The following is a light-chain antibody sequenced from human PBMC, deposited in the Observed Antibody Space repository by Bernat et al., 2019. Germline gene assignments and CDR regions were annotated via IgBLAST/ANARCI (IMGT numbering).Light chain of an antibody. J-gene: IGLJ3*02. CDR3: HSLDSTSSYRV. V-gene: IGLV3-25*03. Sequence: SYELTQPPSVSVSPGHTATITCSGDALSKQYNYWYQQRPGQAPVLLIYKDRERPSGIPERFSGSPSGTTVTLTISGVQADDEADYYCHSLDSTSSYRVFGGGTRLTVL. CDR1: ALSKQY. CDR2: KDR.